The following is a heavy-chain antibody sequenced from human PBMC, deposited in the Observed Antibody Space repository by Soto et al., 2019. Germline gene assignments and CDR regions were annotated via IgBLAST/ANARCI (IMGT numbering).Heavy chain of an antibody. CDR2: IFHRGNT. J-gene: IGHJ4*02. CDR1: GDSISSSTYF. Sequence: SETLSLTCTVSGDSISSSTYFWGWVRQPPGKGLEWIGEIFHRGNTNYNPSLKSRVTISADTSKNQFSLKLTSVTAADTAVYYCARVHCNSTTCHVFDYWGRGTLVTVSS. D-gene: IGHD2-2*01. V-gene: IGHV4-39*07. CDR3: ARVHCNSTTCHVFDY.